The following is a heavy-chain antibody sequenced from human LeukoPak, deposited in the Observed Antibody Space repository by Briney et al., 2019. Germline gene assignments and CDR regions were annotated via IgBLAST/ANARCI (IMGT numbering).Heavy chain of an antibody. J-gene: IGHJ4*02. Sequence: GGSLRLSCAASGFIFSRYWMHWVRQAPGKGLEWVGRIKSKNDGGTTDYAAPVQGRFSISRDDSKDTLNLQMNSVKTEDTAVYFCTTLGYSYASYWGQGTLSPSPQ. V-gene: IGHV3-15*01. CDR2: IKSKNDGGTT. D-gene: IGHD5-18*01. CDR3: TTLGYSYASY. CDR1: GFIFSRYW.